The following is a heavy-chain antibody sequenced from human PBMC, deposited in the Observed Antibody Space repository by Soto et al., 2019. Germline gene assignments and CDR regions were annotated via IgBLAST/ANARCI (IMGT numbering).Heavy chain of an antibody. CDR1: GGSISDDTCY. CDR3: ARSWRDYSSSWYYFDY. D-gene: IGHD6-13*01. V-gene: IGHV4-61*01. CDR2: IYYSGST. Sequence: SETLSLTCTVSGGSISDDTCYWSWIRQPPGKGLEWIGYIYYSGSTNYNPSLKSRVTISVDTSKNQFSLKLSSVTAADTAVYYCARSWRDYSSSWYYFDYWGQGTLLTVSS. J-gene: IGHJ4*02.